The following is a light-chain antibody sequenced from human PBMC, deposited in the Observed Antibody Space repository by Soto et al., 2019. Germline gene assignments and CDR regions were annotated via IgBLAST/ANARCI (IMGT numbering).Light chain of an antibody. J-gene: IGLJ1*01. CDR1: SSDDGGYNY. CDR2: EVS. CDR3: SSYAGSNNSYI. Sequence: QSALTQPPSASGSTGQSVTISCTGTSSDDGGYNYVSWYQQHPGKAPKLMIYEVSKRPSGVPDRFSGSKSGNTASLTVSGLQAEDEADYYCSSYAGSNNSYIFGTGTKLTVL. V-gene: IGLV2-8*01.